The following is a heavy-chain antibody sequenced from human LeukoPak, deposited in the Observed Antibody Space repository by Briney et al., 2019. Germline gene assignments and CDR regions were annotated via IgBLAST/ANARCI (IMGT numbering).Heavy chain of an antibody. Sequence: SETQSLTCTVSGGSISSGGYYWSWIRQHPGKGLEWIGYIYYSGSTYYNPSLKSRVTISVDTSKNQFSLKLSSVTAADTAVYYCAREFLQLDPDNDAFDIWGQGTMVTVSS. V-gene: IGHV4-31*03. CDR1: GGSISSGGYY. CDR3: AREFLQLDPDNDAFDI. CDR2: IYYSGST. J-gene: IGHJ3*02. D-gene: IGHD6-13*01.